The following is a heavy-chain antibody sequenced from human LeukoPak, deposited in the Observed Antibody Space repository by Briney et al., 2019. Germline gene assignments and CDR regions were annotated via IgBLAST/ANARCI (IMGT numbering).Heavy chain of an antibody. CDR3: ARLGSGYPFWFDP. CDR1: GGSISSSSYY. V-gene: IGHV4-39*01. D-gene: IGHD5-12*01. Sequence: PSETLSHTCTVSGGSISSSSYYWGWIRQPPGKGLEWIGSIYYSGSTYYNPSLKSRVTISVDTSKNQFSLKLSSGTAADTAVYCCARLGSGYPFWFDPWGQGTLVAVSS. CDR2: IYYSGST. J-gene: IGHJ5*02.